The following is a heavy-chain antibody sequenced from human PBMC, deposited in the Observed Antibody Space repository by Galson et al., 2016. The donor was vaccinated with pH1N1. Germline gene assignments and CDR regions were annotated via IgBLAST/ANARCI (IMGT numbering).Heavy chain of an antibody. J-gene: IGHJ4*02. CDR3: IRDLGRLRDF. D-gene: IGHD1-26*01. V-gene: IGHV1-46*01. Sequence: SVKVSCKASGYTFTSYYFHWVRQAPGQGLEWMGLIDPSGGGTTYAQKFQARVTMTRDTSTTTVYMDLSDLKSDDTAVYFCIRDLGRLRDFWGQGTLGTVSS. CDR2: IDPSGGGT. CDR1: GYTFTSYY.